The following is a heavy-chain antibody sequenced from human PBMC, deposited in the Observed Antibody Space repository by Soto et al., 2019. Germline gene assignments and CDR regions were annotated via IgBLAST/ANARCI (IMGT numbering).Heavy chain of an antibody. CDR3: ARDHGYDFWSGSPLGMDV. V-gene: IGHV3-7*01. J-gene: IGHJ6*02. CDR2: IKQDGSEK. Sequence: GXSRRRSFAGSGFTFSSYWMSWVRQAPGKGLEWVANIKQDGSEKYYVDSVKGRFTISRDNAKNSLYLQMNSLRAEDTAVYYCARDHGYDFWSGSPLGMDVWGQGPTVTVSS. D-gene: IGHD3-3*01. CDR1: GFTFSSYW.